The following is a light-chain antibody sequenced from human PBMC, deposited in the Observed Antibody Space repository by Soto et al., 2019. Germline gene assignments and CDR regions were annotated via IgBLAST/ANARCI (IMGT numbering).Light chain of an antibody. V-gene: IGLV2-14*01. CDR3: SSYTRSSTGV. CDR1: SSDVGAYNY. CDR2: GVT. J-gene: IGLJ3*02. Sequence: QSALTQPASLSGSPGQSITISCTGTSSDVGAYNYVSWHQHHPGKAPKLMIYGVTNRPSGVSNRFSGSKSGNTASLTISGLQAEDEADYYCSSYTRSSTGVFGGGTKLTVL.